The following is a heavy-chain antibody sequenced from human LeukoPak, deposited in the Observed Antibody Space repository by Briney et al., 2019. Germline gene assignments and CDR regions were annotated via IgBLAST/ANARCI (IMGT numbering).Heavy chain of an antibody. CDR2: IRYDGSNK. V-gene: IGHV3-30*02. Sequence: GGSLRLSCAASGFTFSSYGMHWVRQAQGKGLEWVAFIRYDGSNKYYADSVKGRLTISRDNSKNTLFLQMNSLRAEDTAVYYCAKDNIVLMVYALPGDYWGQGTLVTVSS. D-gene: IGHD2-8*01. CDR1: GFTFSSYG. CDR3: AKDNIVLMVYALPGDY. J-gene: IGHJ4*02.